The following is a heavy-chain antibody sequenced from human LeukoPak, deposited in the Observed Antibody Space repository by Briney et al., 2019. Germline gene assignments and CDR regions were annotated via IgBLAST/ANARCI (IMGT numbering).Heavy chain of an antibody. D-gene: IGHD3-9*01. J-gene: IGHJ4*02. V-gene: IGHV3-48*01. CDR2: ISSSSSTI. CDR3: ARDHYDILTGSALDY. CDR1: GFTFSSYS. Sequence: GGSLRLSCAASGFTFSSYSMNWVRQAPGKGLEWVSSISSSSSTIYYADSVKGRFTISRDNSKNTLYLQMNSLRAEDTAVYYCARDHYDILTGSALDYWGQGTLVTVSS.